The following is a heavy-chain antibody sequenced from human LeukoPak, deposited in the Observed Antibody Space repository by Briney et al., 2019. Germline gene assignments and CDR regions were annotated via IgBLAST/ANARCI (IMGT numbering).Heavy chain of an antibody. CDR3: ARQTAMGRSGDY. V-gene: IGHV5-51*01. D-gene: IGHD5-18*01. Sequence: KVSCKASGYSFTSYWIGWVRQMPGKGLEWMGIIDPSDSETRYTPSFPGQVTISVDKSLTTAYLQWNSLKASDTAMYYCARQTAMGRSGDYWGQGTLVTVSS. CDR2: IDPSDSET. J-gene: IGHJ4*02. CDR1: GYSFTSYW.